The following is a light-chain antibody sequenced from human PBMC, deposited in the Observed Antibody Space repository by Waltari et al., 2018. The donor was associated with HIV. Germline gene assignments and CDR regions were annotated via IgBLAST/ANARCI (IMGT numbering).Light chain of an antibody. Sequence: SVLTQPPSASGTPGQRVTISCSGSTSNIGSNDVFWYQHLPGAAPKLLIHRNNHRPSGVPDRFSGSTSGTSASLASSGLRSEDEADYYCVAWDDSLRGVVFGGGTKVAAL. CDR2: RNN. V-gene: IGLV1-47*01. J-gene: IGLJ2*01. CDR3: VAWDDSLRGVV. CDR1: TSNIGSND.